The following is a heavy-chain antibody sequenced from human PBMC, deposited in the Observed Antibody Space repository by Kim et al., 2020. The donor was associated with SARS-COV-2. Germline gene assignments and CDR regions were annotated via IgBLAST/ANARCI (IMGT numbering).Heavy chain of an antibody. CDR2: IRQDGREK. CDR3: GKDMYV. V-gene: IGHV3-7*01. CDR1: GFTFSSDW. Sequence: GGSLRLSCTASGFTFSSDWMSWVRQAPGKGLEWVANIRQDGREKYYVDSVKGRFTISRDNAQNSLFLQMNSLRAEDTAVYYCGKDMYVWGQGTTVTVSS. J-gene: IGHJ6*02.